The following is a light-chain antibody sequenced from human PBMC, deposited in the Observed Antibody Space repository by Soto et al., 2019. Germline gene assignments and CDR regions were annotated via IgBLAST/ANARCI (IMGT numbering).Light chain of an antibody. CDR3: HQHCASPIT. V-gene: IGKV3-20*01. J-gene: IGKJ5*01. CDR1: QSVSTSY. CDR2: GAT. Sequence: EIVLTQSPGTLSLSPGERATLSCRASQSVSTSYSAWYQQKAGQAPRLLIDGATSPAAGITDRFSGSGSATDLTITISSLEPVAFAVYYCHQHCASPITLGQGTRLQI.